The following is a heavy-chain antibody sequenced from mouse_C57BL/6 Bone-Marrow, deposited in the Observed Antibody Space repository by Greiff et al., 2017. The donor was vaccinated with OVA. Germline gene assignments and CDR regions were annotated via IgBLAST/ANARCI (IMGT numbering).Heavy chain of an antibody. Sequence: VQLQQPGAELVKPGASVKMSCKASGYTFTSYWITWVKQRPGQGLEWIGDIYPGSGSTNYNEKFKSKATLTVDTSSSTAYMQLSSLTSEDSAVYYCAREIYYGYPWFAYWGQGTLVTVSA. J-gene: IGHJ3*01. CDR2: IYPGSGST. CDR3: AREIYYGYPWFAY. D-gene: IGHD2-2*01. V-gene: IGHV1-55*01. CDR1: GYTFTSYW.